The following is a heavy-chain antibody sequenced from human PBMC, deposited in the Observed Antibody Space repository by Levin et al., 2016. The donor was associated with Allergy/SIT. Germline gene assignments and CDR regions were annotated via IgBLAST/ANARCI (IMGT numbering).Heavy chain of an antibody. D-gene: IGHD2-2*01. Sequence: GESLKISCAASGFTFSSYSMNWVRQAPGKGLEWVSAISGSGGSTYYADSVKGRFTISRDNSKNTLYLQMNSLRAEDTAVYYCAKVTSYAPYFDYWGQGTLVTVSS. CDR3: AKVTSYAPYFDY. CDR2: ISGSGGST. CDR1: GFTFSSYS. J-gene: IGHJ4*02. V-gene: IGHV3-23*01.